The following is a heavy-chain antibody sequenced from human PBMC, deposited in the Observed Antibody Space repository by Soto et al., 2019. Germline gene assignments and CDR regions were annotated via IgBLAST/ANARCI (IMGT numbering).Heavy chain of an antibody. CDR1: GGSISSGGYS. CDR2: IYHSGST. Sequence: QLQLQESGSGLVKPSQTLSLTCAVSGGSISSGGYSWSWIRQPPGKGLEWIGYIYHSGSTYYNPSHKSRVTISVDRSKNQFSLMLSSVTAADTAVNYCAAGAIFGVVPLDYWGQGTLVTVSS. D-gene: IGHD3-3*01. J-gene: IGHJ4*02. V-gene: IGHV4-30-2*01. CDR3: AAGAIFGVVPLDY.